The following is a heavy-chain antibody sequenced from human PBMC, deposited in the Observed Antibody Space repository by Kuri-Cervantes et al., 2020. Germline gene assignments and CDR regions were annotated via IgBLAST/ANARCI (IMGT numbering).Heavy chain of an antibody. D-gene: IGHD6-19*01. CDR3: AKDADSSPHYFDY. CDR1: GFTFSSYG. J-gene: IGHJ4*02. V-gene: IGHV3-30*18. CDR2: ISYDGSNK. Sequence: GGSLRLSCAASGFTFSSYGMHWVRQAPGKGLEWVAVISYDGSNKYHADSVKGRFTISRDNSKNTLYLQMNSLRAEDTAVYYCAKDADSSPHYFDYWGQGTLVTDSS.